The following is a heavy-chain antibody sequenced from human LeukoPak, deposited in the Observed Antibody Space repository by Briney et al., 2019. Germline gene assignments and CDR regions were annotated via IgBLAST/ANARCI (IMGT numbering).Heavy chain of an antibody. CDR1: GVSTSSGDYY. CDR2: IYYSGSTYSGST. J-gene: IGHJ6*02. CDR3: AATYGSVNYFYYYYGMAV. D-gene: IGHD3-10*01. Sequence: SDTLSLTCTVSGVSTSSGDYYWSWIRQSPGKGLEWIGYIYYSGSTYSGSTYYNPSLKSRVVISVDTSKNQFSLRLSSVTAADTAVYYCAATYGSVNYFYYYYGMAVWGQGTTVTVSS. V-gene: IGHV4-30-4*02.